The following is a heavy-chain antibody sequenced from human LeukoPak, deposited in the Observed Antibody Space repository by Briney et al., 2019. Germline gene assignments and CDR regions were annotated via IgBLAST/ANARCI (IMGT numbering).Heavy chain of an antibody. V-gene: IGHV4-39*07. CDR1: GGSISSSSYY. CDR2: IYYSGST. Sequence: SETLSLTCTASGGSISSSSYYWGWIRQPPGKGLEWIGSIYYSGSTYYNPSLKSRVTISVDTSKNQFSLKLSSVTAADTAVYYCARTRIGSLWFGELFDYWGQGTLVTVSS. D-gene: IGHD3-10*01. CDR3: ARTRIGSLWFGELFDY. J-gene: IGHJ4*02.